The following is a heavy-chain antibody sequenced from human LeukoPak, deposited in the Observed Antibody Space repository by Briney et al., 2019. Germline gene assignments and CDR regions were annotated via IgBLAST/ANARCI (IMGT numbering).Heavy chain of an antibody. CDR2: ISANGSNK. D-gene: IGHD3-16*02. CDR1: GFTFSGYG. J-gene: IGHJ4*02. Sequence: PGRSLRLSCAASGFTFSGYGMHWVRQAPGKGLEWVSVISANGSNKYYADSVKGRFTISRDNSKNTLYLQMNSLRAEDTAVYYCASQFMITFGGVISSPYYFDYWGQGTLVTVSS. CDR3: ASQFMITFGGVISSPYYFDY. V-gene: IGHV3-30*19.